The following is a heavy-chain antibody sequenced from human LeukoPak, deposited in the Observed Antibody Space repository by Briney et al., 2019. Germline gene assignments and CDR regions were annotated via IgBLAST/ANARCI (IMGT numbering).Heavy chain of an antibody. CDR3: ARPATVTTSFWYFDL. CDR2: IFYSGST. V-gene: IGHV4-39*01. J-gene: IGHJ2*01. CDR1: GGSISTSSYY. Sequence: SETLSLTCTISGGSISTSSYYWGWIRQPPGKGLEWIGSIFYSGSTYYNPSLKSRVTISVDTSKNQFSLNLSSVTAADTAVYYCARPATVTTSFWYFDLSGRGTLVTVSS. D-gene: IGHD4-17*01.